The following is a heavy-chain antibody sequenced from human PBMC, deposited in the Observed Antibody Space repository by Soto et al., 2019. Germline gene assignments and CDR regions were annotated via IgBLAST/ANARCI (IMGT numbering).Heavy chain of an antibody. CDR2: IDPSDSYT. CDR1: GYSFTSYW. Sequence: GESLKISCKGSGYSFTSYWISWVRQMPGKGLEWMGRIDPSDSYTNYSPSFQGHVTISADKSISTAYLQWSSLKASDTAMYYCARHRGIAVAGTRLHGMDVWGKGTTVTVSS. J-gene: IGHJ6*04. D-gene: IGHD6-19*01. V-gene: IGHV5-10-1*01. CDR3: ARHRGIAVAGTRLHGMDV.